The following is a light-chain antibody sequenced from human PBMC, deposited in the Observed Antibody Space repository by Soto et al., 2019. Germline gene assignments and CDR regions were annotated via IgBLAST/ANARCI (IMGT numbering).Light chain of an antibody. V-gene: IGKV3-15*01. J-gene: IGKJ5*01. CDR2: GAS. CDR3: KKLNSWPRIP. CDR1: QSVSSN. Sequence: SMSLVTVSLKTRERATLSCRASQSVSSNLAWYQQKPGQAPRLLIYGASTRASGIPPRFSGSGSGTDFTLTISSLQYEDFAVYYCKKLNSWPRIPSGHGRRLEIK.